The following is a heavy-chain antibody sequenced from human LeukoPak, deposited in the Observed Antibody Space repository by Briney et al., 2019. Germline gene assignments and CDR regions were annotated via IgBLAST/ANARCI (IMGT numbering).Heavy chain of an antibody. CDR3: ARGVTGTTIGAFDI. D-gene: IGHD1-20*01. J-gene: IGHJ3*02. V-gene: IGHV4-59*01. CDR2: IYYSGST. Sequence: SETLSLTCTVSGGSISSYYWSWIRQPPGKGLEWIGYIYYSGSTNYNPSLKSRVTISIDTSKNQFSLELSSVTAADTAVYYCARGVTGTTIGAFDIWGQGTMVTVSS. CDR1: GGSISSYY.